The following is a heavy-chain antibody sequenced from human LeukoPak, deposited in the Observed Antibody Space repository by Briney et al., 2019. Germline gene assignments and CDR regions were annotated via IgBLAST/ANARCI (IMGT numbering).Heavy chain of an antibody. CDR2: IKQDGSEK. V-gene: IGHV3-7*04. J-gene: IGHJ6*02. Sequence: HPGGSLRLSCAASKFTFSNYLMHWVRQAPGKGLEWLANIKQDGSEKYYVDSVKGRFSISRDNAKNSLYLQMNSLRAEDTAVYYCARAMDVWGQGTTVTVSS. CDR3: ARAMDV. CDR1: KFTFSNYL.